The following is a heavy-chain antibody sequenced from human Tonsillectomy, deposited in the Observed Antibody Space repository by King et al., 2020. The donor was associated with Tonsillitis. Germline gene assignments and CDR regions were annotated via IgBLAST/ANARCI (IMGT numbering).Heavy chain of an antibody. J-gene: IGHJ4*02. CDR2: ISGSGGSI. Sequence: VQLVESGGGLVQPGGSLRLSCAASGFTFSSYAMSWVRQAPGKGLEWVSAISGSGGSIYYADSVKGRFTISRDNSKNTLYLQVNSLRAVDTAVYYCAKEYYDILTGYYARPFDYWGQGTLVTVSS. V-gene: IGHV3-23*04. CDR1: GFTFSSYA. CDR3: AKEYYDILTGYYARPFDY. D-gene: IGHD3-9*01.